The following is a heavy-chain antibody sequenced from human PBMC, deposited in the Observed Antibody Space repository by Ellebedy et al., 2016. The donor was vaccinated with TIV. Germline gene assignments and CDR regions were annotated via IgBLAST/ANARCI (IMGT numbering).Heavy chain of an antibody. J-gene: IGHJ5*02. D-gene: IGHD3-16*01. CDR2: IDPSGGST. V-gene: IGHV1-46*01. CDR3: ARGGFAEPFDP. Sequence: AASVKVSCKASGYTFTSYYMHWVRQAPGQGLEWMGIIDPSGGSTSYAQTFQGRVTMTRDTSTSTVYMELSSLRSEDTAVYYCARGGFAEPFDPWGQGTLVTVSS. CDR1: GYTFTSYY.